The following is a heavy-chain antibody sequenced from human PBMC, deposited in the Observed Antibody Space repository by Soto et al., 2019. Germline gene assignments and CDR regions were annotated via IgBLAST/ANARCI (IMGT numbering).Heavy chain of an antibody. J-gene: IGHJ4*02. Sequence: EVQLVESGGGLVQPGGSLRLSCAASGFTFRSYAMNWVRQAPGKGLEWVSCINSGSSTIYYADSAKGRFSISRDNAKNALYLQMNSLRDEDTAVYFCVRDRGYTGYDLEYWGQGALVTVSS. V-gene: IGHV3-48*02. CDR1: GFTFRSYA. CDR3: VRDRGYTGYDLEY. D-gene: IGHD5-12*01. CDR2: INSGSSTI.